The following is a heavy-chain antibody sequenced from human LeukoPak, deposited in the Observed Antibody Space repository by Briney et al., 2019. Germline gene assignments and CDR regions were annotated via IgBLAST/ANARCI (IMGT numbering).Heavy chain of an antibody. CDR3: ATGGGPGWFGELFRGYFFDY. J-gene: IGHJ4*02. CDR1: GFTFRSYE. V-gene: IGHV3-48*03. Sequence: SGGSLILSCAASGFTFRSYEMNRVRQAPGEGLEWVSYISSSSSTIYYSDSLKGRFTISRDNAKNSLYLQMNSLRAEDTAVYYCATGGGPGWFGELFRGYFFDYWGQGTLVTVS. CDR2: ISSSSSTI. D-gene: IGHD3-10*01.